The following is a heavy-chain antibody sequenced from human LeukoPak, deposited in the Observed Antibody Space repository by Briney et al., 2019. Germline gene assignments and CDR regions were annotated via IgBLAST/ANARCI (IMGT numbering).Heavy chain of an antibody. CDR3: AKRRGLELLYYYYMDV. J-gene: IGHJ6*03. Sequence: GGSLRLSCAASRFTFSSYAMSWVRQAPGKGLEWVSAISGSGGSTCYADSVKGRFIISRDNSKNTLYLQMNSLRAEDTAVYYCAKRRGLELLYYYYMDVWGKGTTVTVSS. CDR1: RFTFSSYA. D-gene: IGHD1-7*01. V-gene: IGHV3-23*01. CDR2: ISGSGGST.